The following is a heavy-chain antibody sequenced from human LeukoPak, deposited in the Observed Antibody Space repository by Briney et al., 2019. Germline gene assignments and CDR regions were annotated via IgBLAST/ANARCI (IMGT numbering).Heavy chain of an antibody. D-gene: IGHD3-22*01. CDR3: ARDRGYYYDSSGYYSSGVLDP. J-gene: IGHJ5*02. CDR2: ISYDGSNK. CDR1: GFTFSSYA. Sequence: PGRSLRLSCAASGFTFSSYAMHWVRQAPGKGLEWVAVISYDGSNKYYADSVKGRFTISRDNSKNTLYLQMNSLRAKDTAVYYCARDRGYYYDSSGYYSSGVLDPWGQGTLVTVSS. V-gene: IGHV3-30-3*01.